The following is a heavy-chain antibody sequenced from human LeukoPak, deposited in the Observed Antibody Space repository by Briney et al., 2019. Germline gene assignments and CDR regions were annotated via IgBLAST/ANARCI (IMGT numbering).Heavy chain of an antibody. J-gene: IGHJ4*02. D-gene: IGHD2-15*01. Sequence: GASVKVSCKASGYTFTSHGITWVRQAPGQGLEWMGLINPHNGDTNYEQKFQGRVTMIRDTSITTAHMELSRLKSDDTAVYYCATVRDIVVGGGPYYFDYWGQGTLVTVSP. CDR3: ATVRDIVVGGGPYYFDY. CDR1: GYTFTSHG. CDR2: INPHNGDT. V-gene: IGHV1-2*02.